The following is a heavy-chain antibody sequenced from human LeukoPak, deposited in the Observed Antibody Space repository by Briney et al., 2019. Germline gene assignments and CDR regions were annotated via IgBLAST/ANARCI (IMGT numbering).Heavy chain of an antibody. Sequence: GGSLRLSCAASGFTFSSYWTHWVRQAPGKGLEWVANIKEDGREKYYADSVKGRFTISRDNAKNSLCLQMNSLRGEDTAVYYCAKTIVGSNVFDIWGQGTLVTVSS. CDR2: IKEDGREK. CDR1: GFTFSSYW. D-gene: IGHD1-26*01. V-gene: IGHV3-7*01. CDR3: AKTIVGSNVFDI. J-gene: IGHJ3*02.